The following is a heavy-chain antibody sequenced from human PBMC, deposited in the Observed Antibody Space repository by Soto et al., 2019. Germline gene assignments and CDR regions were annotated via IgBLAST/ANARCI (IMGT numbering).Heavy chain of an antibody. Sequence: PSETLSLTCAVYGGSFSGHSWTWIRQSPGKGLEWIGDINHSGRVNYSPSLKSRVTISPDTSKNQFSLTLSAVTAADTAMYYCSTRAYDTNGYYRFDPWGQGTLVTFSS. D-gene: IGHD3-22*01. CDR1: GGSFSGHS. J-gene: IGHJ5*01. CDR3: STRAYDTNGYYRFDP. CDR2: INHSGRV. V-gene: IGHV4-34*01.